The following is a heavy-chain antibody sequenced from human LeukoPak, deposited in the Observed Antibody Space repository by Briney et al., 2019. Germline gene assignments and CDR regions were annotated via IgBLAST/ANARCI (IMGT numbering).Heavy chain of an antibody. CDR3: ARAIAVVDY. CDR1: VYSFTDLY. Sequence: ASVKVSCKTSVYSFTDLYIHWVRQAPGQGLEWMGWIHPRHGDTNYAQKFQGRVTMTRNTSISTAYMELSRLRSDDTAVYFCARAIAVVDYWGQGTLVTVSS. CDR2: IHPRHGDT. D-gene: IGHD6-19*01. V-gene: IGHV1-2*02. J-gene: IGHJ4*02.